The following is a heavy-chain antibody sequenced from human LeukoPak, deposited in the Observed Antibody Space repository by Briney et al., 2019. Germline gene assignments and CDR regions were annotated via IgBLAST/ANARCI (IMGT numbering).Heavy chain of an antibody. Sequence: GGSLRLSCAASGFTFDDYAMHWVRQAPGKGLEWVSGISWNSGSIGYADSVEGRFTISRDNAKNSLYLQMNSLRAEDTALYYCAKGRGSVRINAFDIWGQGTMVTVSS. V-gene: IGHV3-9*01. CDR3: AKGRGSVRINAFDI. J-gene: IGHJ3*02. CDR2: ISWNSGSI. D-gene: IGHD1-1*01. CDR1: GFTFDDYA.